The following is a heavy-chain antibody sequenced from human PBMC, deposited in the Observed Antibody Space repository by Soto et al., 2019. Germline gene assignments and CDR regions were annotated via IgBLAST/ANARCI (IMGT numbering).Heavy chain of an antibody. Sequence: EVQLLESGGGLVQPGGSLRLSCAASGFTFSSYAMSWVRQAPGKGLGWVSGISGSGGSTYYADSVKGRFTISRDNSKNTLYLQMNSLRAEDTAVYYCAKGDYYYGSGSYYVDYRGQGTLVTVSS. J-gene: IGHJ4*02. D-gene: IGHD3-10*01. CDR3: AKGDYYYGSGSYYVDY. CDR2: ISGSGGST. CDR1: GFTFSSYA. V-gene: IGHV3-23*01.